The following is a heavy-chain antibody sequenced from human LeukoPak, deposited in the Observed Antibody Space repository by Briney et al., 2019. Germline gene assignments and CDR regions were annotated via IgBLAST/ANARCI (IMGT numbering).Heavy chain of an antibody. J-gene: IGHJ4*02. Sequence: KPSETLSLTCTLSGGSTSTYYWSWIRQPPGKGLEWTGYIYHSGSTNYNPSLKSRVTISVDTSKNQFSLKLSSVTAADTAVYYCARGGGYASPIGYWGQGALVTVSS. V-gene: IGHV4-59*01. CDR2: IYHSGST. D-gene: IGHD5-12*01. CDR1: GGSTSTYY. CDR3: ARGGGYASPIGY.